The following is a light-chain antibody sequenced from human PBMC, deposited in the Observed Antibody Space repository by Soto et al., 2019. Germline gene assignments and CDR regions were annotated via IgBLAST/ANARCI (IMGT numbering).Light chain of an antibody. CDR2: HTS. Sequence: EIVMTQSPATLSVSTGDSATLXXRASQSISDNVAWYQQRPGLAPRVXIYHTSTRATGVPARFSATGSETDFTLTISGLQSEDSAVYFCQQYNNWPFSFGQGTRLEIK. J-gene: IGKJ5*01. V-gene: IGKV3-15*01. CDR1: QSISDN. CDR3: QQYNNWPFS.